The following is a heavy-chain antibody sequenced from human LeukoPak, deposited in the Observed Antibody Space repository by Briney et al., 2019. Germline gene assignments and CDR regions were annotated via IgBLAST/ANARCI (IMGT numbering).Heavy chain of an antibody. Sequence: ASVKVSCKASGYTFTSYYMHWVRQAPGQGLEWMGIINPSGGSTSYAQKFQGRVTMTRDTSTSTVYMELSSLRSEDTAVYYCASAGVWGSYRYTYFDYWGQGTLATVSS. CDR2: INPSGGST. V-gene: IGHV1-46*01. J-gene: IGHJ4*02. CDR1: GYTFTSYY. D-gene: IGHD3-16*02. CDR3: ASAGVWGSYRYTYFDY.